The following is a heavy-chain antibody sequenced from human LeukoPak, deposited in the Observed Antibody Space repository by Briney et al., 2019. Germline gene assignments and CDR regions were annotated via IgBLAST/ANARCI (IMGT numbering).Heavy chain of an antibody. CDR2: IYYSGST. CDR3: ARESLTWLQSRTSWFDP. J-gene: IGHJ5*02. CDR1: GGSISSSSYY. D-gene: IGHD5-24*01. Sequence: PSQTLSLTCTVSGGSISSSSYYWGWIRQPPGKGLEWIGSIYYSGSTYYNPSLKSRVTISVDKSKNQFSLRLSSVTAADTAVYYCARESLTWLQSRTSWFDPWGQGTLVTVSS. V-gene: IGHV4-39*07.